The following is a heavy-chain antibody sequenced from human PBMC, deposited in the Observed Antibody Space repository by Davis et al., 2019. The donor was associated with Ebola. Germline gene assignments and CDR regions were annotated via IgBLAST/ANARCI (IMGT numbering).Heavy chain of an antibody. CDR1: GYTFISYT. CDR2: INAGNGNT. CDR3: AREGDYYDSSGYPSFDY. D-gene: IGHD3-22*01. J-gene: IGHJ4*02. V-gene: IGHV1-3*01. Sequence: AASVKVSCKASGYTFISYTLHWVRQAPGQRLEWMGWINAGNGNTKYSQKFQGRVTMTRDTSTSTVYMELSSLRSEDTAVYYCAREGDYYDSSGYPSFDYWGQGTLVTVSS.